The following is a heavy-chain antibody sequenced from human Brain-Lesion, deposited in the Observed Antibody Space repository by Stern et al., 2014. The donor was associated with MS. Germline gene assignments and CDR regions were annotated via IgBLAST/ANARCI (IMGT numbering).Heavy chain of an antibody. J-gene: IGHJ4*02. V-gene: IGHV4-30-2*01. CDR1: GGSISSSSYS. CDR2: IYRGGST. D-gene: IGHD3-10*01. CDR3: VGGPRV. Sequence: QLQLQESGSGLVKPSQTLSLTCAVSGGSISSSSYSWSWIRQPPGKGLEWMGYIYRGGSTYYNPSLKSRVTILLDKSKNQFSLRLNSVTAADTAVYYCVGGPRVWGQGTLVTVSS.